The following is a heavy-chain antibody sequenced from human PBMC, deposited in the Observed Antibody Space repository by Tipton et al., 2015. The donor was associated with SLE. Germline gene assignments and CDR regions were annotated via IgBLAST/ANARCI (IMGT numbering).Heavy chain of an antibody. CDR1: GFTFSSYE. J-gene: IGHJ3*02. Sequence: SLRLSCAASGFTFSSYEMNWARQAPGKGLEWVANIKQDGREKYYVDSVKGRFTISRDNAKNSLYLQMNSLRAEDTAVYYCAREQGNAFDIWGQGTMVTVSS. D-gene: IGHD3-10*01. V-gene: IGHV3-7*03. CDR2: IKQDGREK. CDR3: AREQGNAFDI.